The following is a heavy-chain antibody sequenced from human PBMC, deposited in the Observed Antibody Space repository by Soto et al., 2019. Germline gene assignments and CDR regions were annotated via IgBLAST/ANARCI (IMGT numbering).Heavy chain of an antibody. Sequence: SETLSLTCTVSGGSISFSSYSWTWIRQPPGKGLAWIGTINYSGSSNYNPSLKSRVTISVDTSKNQLSLKLSSVTAADTAVYYCPRPTGSGISHDAFDIWGQGTMVTV. V-gene: IGHV4-39*01. CDR2: INYSGSS. CDR3: PRPTGSGISHDAFDI. CDR1: GGSISFSSYS. D-gene: IGHD2-15*01. J-gene: IGHJ3*02.